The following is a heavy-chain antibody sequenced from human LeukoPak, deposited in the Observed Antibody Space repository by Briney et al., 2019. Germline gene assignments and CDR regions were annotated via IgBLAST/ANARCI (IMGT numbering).Heavy chain of an antibody. J-gene: IGHJ4*02. V-gene: IGHV3-7*01. CDR1: GFTFIRDW. CDR2: INQDGRKK. CDR3: ARDPDNILGVHYDS. Sequence: GGSLRLSCAGSGFTFIRDWMSWVRQALGKGLEWVAKINQDGRKKYYVDSVEGRFTISRDNAKNSLFLQMNSLRAEDTAVYYCARDPDNILGVHYDSWGQGTLVTVSP. D-gene: IGHD1-26*01.